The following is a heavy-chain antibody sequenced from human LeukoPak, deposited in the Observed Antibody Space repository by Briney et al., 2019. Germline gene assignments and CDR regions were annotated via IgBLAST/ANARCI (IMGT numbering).Heavy chain of an antibody. V-gene: IGHV5-51*01. J-gene: IGHJ4*02. CDR2: IYPGDSDT. CDR1: GYSFTSYW. CDR3: ARQPWPLYTSSGSGRYYFDY. D-gene: IGHD6-19*01. Sequence: GESLKISCKGSGYSFTSYWIGWVRQMPGKGLEWMGIIYPGDSDTRYGPSFQGQVTISADKSISTAYLQWSSLKASDTAMYYCARQPWPLYTSSGSGRYYFDYWGQGTLVTVSS.